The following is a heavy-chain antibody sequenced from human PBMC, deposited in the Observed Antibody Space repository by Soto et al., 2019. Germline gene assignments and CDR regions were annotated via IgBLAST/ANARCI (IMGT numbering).Heavy chain of an antibody. CDR1: GFTFSSYA. Sequence: GGSLRLSCAASGFTFSSYAMSWVRQAPGKGLEWVSAISGSGGSTYYADSVKGRFTISRDNSKNTLYLQMNSLRAEDTAVYYCARGCWYDSSTGLEYWGQGALVSVT. D-gene: IGHD3-22*01. V-gene: IGHV3-23*01. CDR2: ISGSGGST. CDR3: ARGCWYDSSTGLEY. J-gene: IGHJ4*02.